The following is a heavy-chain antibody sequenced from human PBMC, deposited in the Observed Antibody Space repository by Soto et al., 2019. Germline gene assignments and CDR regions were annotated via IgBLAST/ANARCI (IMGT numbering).Heavy chain of an antibody. CDR2: IYYSGST. Sequence: PSETLSLTCTVSDGPISFFYWSWIRQPPGKGLEFIGYIYYSGSTDYNPSLKSRVTISVDTSKNQFSLKLSSVTAADTAVYYCARAAHDYYYYMDVWGKGTTVTVSS. V-gene: IGHV4-59*01. J-gene: IGHJ6*03. CDR3: ARAAHDYYYYMDV. CDR1: DGPISFFY.